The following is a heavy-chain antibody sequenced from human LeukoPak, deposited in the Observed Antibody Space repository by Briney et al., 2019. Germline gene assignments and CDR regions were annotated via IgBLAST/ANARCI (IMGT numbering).Heavy chain of an antibody. CDR1: GFTFSTYA. J-gene: IGHJ4*02. CDR3: VRTDCTGGSCYPNFDY. V-gene: IGHV3-23*01. CDR2: ISGSGGSK. D-gene: IGHD2-15*01. Sequence: AGGSLRLSCAASGFTFSTYAMNWVRQGPGKGLEWVSAISGSGGSKSYPDSVKGRFTISRDNSKNALYLQMNSLRPEDTAVYYCVRTDCTGGSCYPNFDYWGQGTLVTVSS.